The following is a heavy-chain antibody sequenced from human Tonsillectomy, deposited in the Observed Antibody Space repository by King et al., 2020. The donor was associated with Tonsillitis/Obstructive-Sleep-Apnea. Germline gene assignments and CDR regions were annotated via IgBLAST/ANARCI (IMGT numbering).Heavy chain of an antibody. Sequence: EVQLVESGGGLVKPGGSLRLSCAASGFTFSNAWMSWVLQAPGKGLEWVGRVKRKTDGGTTDYAAPVKGRFNISRDDSKNTLYLQMNSLKTEDTAVYYCTSAAAAVTPYYFDYWGQGTLVTVSS. CDR1: GFTFSNAW. CDR2: VKRKTDGGTT. D-gene: IGHD4-23*01. CDR3: TSAAAAVTPYYFDY. V-gene: IGHV3-15*01. J-gene: IGHJ4*02.